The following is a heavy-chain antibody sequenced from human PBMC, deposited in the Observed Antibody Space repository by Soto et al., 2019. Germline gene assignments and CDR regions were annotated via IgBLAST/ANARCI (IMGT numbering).Heavy chain of an antibody. CDR3: ARHEQFYYYYYGMDV. CDR1: GYSFTTYW. CDR2: INPGDSDI. J-gene: IGHJ6*02. D-gene: IGHD4-4*01. V-gene: IGHV5-51*01. Sequence: LKISCKASGYSFTTYWIAWVRQMPGKGLEWMGIINPGDSDIRYSPSFQGQVTISADNSISTAYLQWSSLKASDTAMYYCARHEQFYYYYYGMDVWGQGTAVTVSS.